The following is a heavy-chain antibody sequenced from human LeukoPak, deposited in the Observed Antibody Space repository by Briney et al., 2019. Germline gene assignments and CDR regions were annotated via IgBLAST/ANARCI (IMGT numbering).Heavy chain of an antibody. D-gene: IGHD6-13*01. CDR3: ARPGGSSWYYFDY. CDR2: IYHSGST. CDR1: NGSITPYY. J-gene: IGHJ4*02. V-gene: IGHV4-59*08. Sequence: SETLSLTCTVSNGSITPYYWSWIRQPPGKGLEWIGHIYHSGSTNYNPSLKSRVTISVDTSNNQFSLKLTSVTAADTAVYYCARPGGSSWYYFDYWGQGTLVTVSS.